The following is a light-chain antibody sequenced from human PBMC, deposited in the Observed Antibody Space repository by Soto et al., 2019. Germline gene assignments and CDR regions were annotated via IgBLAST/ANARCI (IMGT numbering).Light chain of an antibody. J-gene: IGLJ3*02. Sequence: QSELTQAPSASGTPGQRVTISCSGSSSNIGVNYVYWYQQVPGTAPKLLVFDDNQRPSGVPDRFSDSKSGTSAFLAISGLRSEDEADYYCAAWDNSLSGRVFGGGTKVTVL. V-gene: IGLV1-47*02. CDR3: AAWDNSLSGRV. CDR2: DDN. CDR1: SSNIGVNY.